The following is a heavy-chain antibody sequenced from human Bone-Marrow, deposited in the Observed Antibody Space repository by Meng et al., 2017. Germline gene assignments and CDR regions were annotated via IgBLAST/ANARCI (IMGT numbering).Heavy chain of an antibody. CDR2: IHYSGNT. CDR1: GGSIRRSSDY. CDR3: ARHLLVGATLNWFDP. D-gene: IGHD1-26*01. J-gene: IGHJ5*02. V-gene: IGHV4-39*01. Sequence: QVHLQQWGAGLLKASETLSLTCTVSGGSIRRSSDYWGWVRQPPGKGLEWIGSIHYSGNTYYNPSLKSRVTISEHTSKNQFSLKLSSVTAADTAVFYCARHLLVGATLNWFDPWGQGTLVTVSS.